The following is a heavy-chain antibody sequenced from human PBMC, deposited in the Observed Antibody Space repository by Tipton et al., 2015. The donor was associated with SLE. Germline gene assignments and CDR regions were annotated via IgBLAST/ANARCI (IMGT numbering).Heavy chain of an antibody. J-gene: IGHJ6*02. CDR3: GTTSSDYGMDV. CDR2: IYSDGSST. D-gene: IGHD3-22*01. V-gene: IGHV3-74*01. CDR1: GFTFSYYW. Sequence: SLRLSCAASGFTFSYYWMHWVRQGPGKGLVWVSRIYSDGSSTNYADSVKGRFTISRDNAENMLYLEMNSLRAEDTAVYYCGTTSSDYGMDVWGQGTTVTVSS.